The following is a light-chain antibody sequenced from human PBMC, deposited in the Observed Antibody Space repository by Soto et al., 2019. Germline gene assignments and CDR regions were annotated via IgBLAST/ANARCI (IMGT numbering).Light chain of an antibody. V-gene: IGKV3D-11*01. J-gene: IGKJ4*01. CDR3: QQRSSWLT. CDR2: DAS. Sequence: LTQSPDTLSFSPVEIASLSCRASQGIKDYVAWFQQKPGQAPRLLIYDASSRASGIPARFSGSGSGTDFTLTISSLEPEDFAVYYCQQRSSWLTFGGGTKVDIK. CDR1: QGIKDY.